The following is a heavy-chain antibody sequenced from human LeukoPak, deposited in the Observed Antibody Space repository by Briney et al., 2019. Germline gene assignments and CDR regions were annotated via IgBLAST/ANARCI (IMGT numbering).Heavy chain of an antibody. CDR2: IKQDGSEK. CDR1: GCTFSSYW. J-gene: IGHJ4*02. V-gene: IGHV3-7*01. Sequence: PGGSLRLSCAASGCTFSSYWMSWVRQAPGKGLEWVANIKQDGSEKYYVDSVKCRFTISRDNAKNSLYLQMNSLRAEDTAVYYCARDLLIAVVTDDYWGQGTLVTVSS. D-gene: IGHD6-19*01. CDR3: ARDLLIAVVTDDY.